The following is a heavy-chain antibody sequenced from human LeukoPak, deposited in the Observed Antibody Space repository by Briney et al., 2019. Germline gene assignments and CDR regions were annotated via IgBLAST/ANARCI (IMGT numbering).Heavy chain of an antibody. CDR1: GFTFSSFA. Sequence: GGSLRLSCAASGFTFSSFAMNWVRQAPEKGLEWVSGISGSGSGRYYADSVKGQFTISRDNSKNTLYLQMNSLRAEDTAVYYCARDYALVLDYWGQGTLVTVSS. D-gene: IGHD6-13*01. CDR2: ISGSGSGR. V-gene: IGHV3-23*01. CDR3: ARDYALVLDY. J-gene: IGHJ4*02.